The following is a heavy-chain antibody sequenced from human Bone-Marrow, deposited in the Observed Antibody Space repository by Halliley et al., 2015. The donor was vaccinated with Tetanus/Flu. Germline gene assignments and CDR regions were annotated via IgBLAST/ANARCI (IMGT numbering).Heavy chain of an antibody. CDR3: ARHYRHWLFDY. CDR1: GVSLTSSGYY. CDR2: LYYSGST. D-gene: IGHD3-16*02. Sequence: LRLSCTVSGVSLTSSGYYWGWIRQPPGKGLEWIGSLYYSGSTNYNPSLKSRVSISVDTSKNHLSLNLNSVTAADTAVYYCARHYRHWLFDYWGQGTLVTVSS. J-gene: IGHJ4*02. V-gene: IGHV4-39*01.